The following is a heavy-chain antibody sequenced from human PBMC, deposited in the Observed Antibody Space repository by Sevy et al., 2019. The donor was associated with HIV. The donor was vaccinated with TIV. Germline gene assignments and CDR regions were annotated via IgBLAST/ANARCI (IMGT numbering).Heavy chain of an antibody. CDR3: ARVGSGWYREDYYYYMGV. V-gene: IGHV1-69*06. CDR1: GGTFSSYA. D-gene: IGHD6-19*01. CDR2: IIPIFGTA. Sequence: ASVKVSCKASGGTFSSYAISWVRQAPGQGLEWMGGIIPIFGTANYAQKFQGRVTITADKSTSTAYMELSSLRSEDTAVYYCARVGSGWYREDYYYYMGVWGKGTTVTVSS. J-gene: IGHJ6*03.